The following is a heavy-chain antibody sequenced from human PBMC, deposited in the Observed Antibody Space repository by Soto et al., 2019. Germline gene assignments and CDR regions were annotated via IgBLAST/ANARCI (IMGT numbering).Heavy chain of an antibody. CDR3: AKDQLAVAGLNWFDP. CDR1: GFPISSYS. J-gene: IGHJ5*02. CDR2: ISGSGGST. D-gene: IGHD6-19*01. Sequence: GGSLRVSCTASGFPISSYSMSWVRPDPGKGLEWVSVISGSGGSTYYADSVKGRFTISRDNSKNTLYLQMNSLRAEDTAVYYCAKDQLAVAGLNWFDPWGQGTLVTVSS. V-gene: IGHV3-23*01.